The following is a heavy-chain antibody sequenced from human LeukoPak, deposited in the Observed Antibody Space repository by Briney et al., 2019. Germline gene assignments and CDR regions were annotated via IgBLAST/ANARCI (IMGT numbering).Heavy chain of an antibody. D-gene: IGHD6-6*01. CDR3: ARLVDRWYFDL. Sequence: PSETLSLTCTVSGGSISTSSYYWSWIRQPPGKGLEWIGYIYHSGSTYYNPSLKSRVTISVDRSKNQFSLKLSSVTAADTAVYYCARLVDRWYFDLWGRGTLVTVSS. CDR1: GGSISTSSYY. V-gene: IGHV4-30-2*01. J-gene: IGHJ2*01. CDR2: IYHSGST.